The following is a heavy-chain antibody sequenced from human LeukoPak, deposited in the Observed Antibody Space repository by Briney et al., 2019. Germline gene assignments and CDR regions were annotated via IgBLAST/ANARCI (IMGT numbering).Heavy chain of an antibody. Sequence: SETLSLTCAVYGGSFSGYYWSWIRQPPGKGLEWIGEINHSGSTNYNPSLKSRVTISVDTSKNQFSLKLSSVTAADTAVYYCARDRGLWELDYWGQGTLVTVSS. CDR3: ARDRGLWELDY. D-gene: IGHD1-26*01. V-gene: IGHV4-34*01. J-gene: IGHJ4*02. CDR1: GGSFSGYY. CDR2: INHSGST.